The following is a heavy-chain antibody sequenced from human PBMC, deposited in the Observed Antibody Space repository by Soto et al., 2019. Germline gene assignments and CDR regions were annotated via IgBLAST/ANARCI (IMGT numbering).Heavy chain of an antibody. J-gene: IGHJ4*02. D-gene: IGHD6-19*01. CDR3: TAHITVTGPLDY. Sequence: QVYLVQSGAEVKQPGSSVKISCKTSGNSFGSYALSWVRQAPGQGLEWMGGVIPVFATANYAQKCRGRMTVTADESTTTVYMELSSLGSEDTAIYYCTAHITVTGPLDYWGQGTLVSVSS. V-gene: IGHV1-69*12. CDR2: VIPVFATA. CDR1: GNSFGSYA.